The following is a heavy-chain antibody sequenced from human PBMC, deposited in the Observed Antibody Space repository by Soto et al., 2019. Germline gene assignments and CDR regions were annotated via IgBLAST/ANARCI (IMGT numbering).Heavy chain of an antibody. J-gene: IGHJ5*02. D-gene: IGHD1-26*01. CDR3: ARDRPGIVGATLFSCWFDP. CDR2: INPNSGGT. CDR1: GYTFTGYY. Sequence: ASVKVSCKASGYTFTGYYMHWVRQAPGQGLEWMGWINPNSGGTNYAQKFQGWVTMTRDTSISTAYMELSRLRSDDTAVYYCARDRPGIVGATLFSCWFDPWGQGTLVTVSS. V-gene: IGHV1-2*04.